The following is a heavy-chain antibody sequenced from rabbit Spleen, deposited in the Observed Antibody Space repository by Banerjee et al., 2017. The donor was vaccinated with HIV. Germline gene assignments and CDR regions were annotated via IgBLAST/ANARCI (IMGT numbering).Heavy chain of an antibody. CDR1: GFSFSSSDY. V-gene: IGHV1S40*01. J-gene: IGHJ6*01. D-gene: IGHD1-1*01. CDR3: ARDTATSFSTYGMDL. Sequence: QSLEESGGGLVKPGGSLTLTCKASGFSFSSSDYICWVRQAPGKGLEWISCIAGSSSGFTYSATWAKGRFTISKTSSTTVTLQMTSLTAADTATYFCARDTATSFSTYGMDLWGPGTLVTVS. CDR2: IAGSSSGFT.